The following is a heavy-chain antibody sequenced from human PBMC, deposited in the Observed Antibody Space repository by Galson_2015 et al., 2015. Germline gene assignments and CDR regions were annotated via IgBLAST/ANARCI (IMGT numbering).Heavy chain of an antibody. CDR2: ISGSGGGT. Sequence: SLRLSCAASGFTFSSYAMSWLRQAPGKGLEWVSAISGSGGGTYYADSVKGRFTISRDNTKNTLYLQMSSLRAEDTAVYYCANAESGAGLYYYYMDVWGKGTPVTVSS. D-gene: IGHD2-8*02. CDR1: GFTFSSYA. J-gene: IGHJ6*03. V-gene: IGHV3-23*01. CDR3: ANAESGAGLYYYYMDV.